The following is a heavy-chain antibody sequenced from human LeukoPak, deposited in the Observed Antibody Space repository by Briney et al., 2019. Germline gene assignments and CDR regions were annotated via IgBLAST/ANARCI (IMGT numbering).Heavy chain of an antibody. CDR2: ISGSGGRT. Sequence: GGSLRLSCAVSGFTFSSYVMTWVRQVPGKGLEWVSGISGSGGRTYYADSVKGRFTISRDNSKNTVYLQVNSLRAEDTAVYYCTKDGGYCGGDCYLGPRDYWGQGTLVTVSS. CDR1: GFTFSSYV. CDR3: TKDGGYCGGDCYLGPRDY. D-gene: IGHD2-21*01. V-gene: IGHV3-23*01. J-gene: IGHJ4*02.